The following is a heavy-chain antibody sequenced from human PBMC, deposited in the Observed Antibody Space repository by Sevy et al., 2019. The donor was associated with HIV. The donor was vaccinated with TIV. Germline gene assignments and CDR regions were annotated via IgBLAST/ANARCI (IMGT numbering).Heavy chain of an antibody. D-gene: IGHD3-22*01. J-gene: IGHJ4*02. Sequence: ASVKVSCKVSGKSLTAFSMHWVRQAPGKELEWMGSFDPEDGETIYAQKLQGRLTMTEDTSTDTAYMELSRLRSEDTAVYYCATTKDYYETSGSPFDYWGQGTLVTVSS. CDR1: GKSLTAFS. CDR2: FDPEDGET. CDR3: ATTKDYYETSGSPFDY. V-gene: IGHV1-24*01.